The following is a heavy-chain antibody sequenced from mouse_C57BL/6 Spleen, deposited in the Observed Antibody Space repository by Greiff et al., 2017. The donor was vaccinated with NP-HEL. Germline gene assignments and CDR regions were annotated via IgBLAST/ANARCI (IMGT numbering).Heavy chain of an antibody. V-gene: IGHV5-9*01. Sequence: EVKLVESGGGLVKPGGSLKLSCAASGFTFSSYTMSWVRQTPEKRLEWIATISGGGGNTYYPDSVKGRFTISRDNAKNTLYLQMSSLRSEDTALYYCARQGYYGSSPHWYFDVWGTGTTVTVSS. CDR1: GFTFSSYT. D-gene: IGHD1-1*01. CDR3: ARQGYYGSSPHWYFDV. CDR2: ISGGGGNT. J-gene: IGHJ1*03.